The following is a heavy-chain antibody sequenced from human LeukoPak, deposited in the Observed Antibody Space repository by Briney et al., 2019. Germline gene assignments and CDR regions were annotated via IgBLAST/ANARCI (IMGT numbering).Heavy chain of an antibody. J-gene: IGHJ4*02. CDR1: GYTFTDYY. Sequence: VASVKVSCKASGYTFTDYYMHWVRQAPGQGLEWMGWINSNNGATNYAQNFQGRVTMTRDTSISTAYMELIRLRSDDTAVYFCARATSMATPGIVGYYWGQGTLVSVSS. CDR3: ARATSMATPGIVGYY. D-gene: IGHD1-26*01. V-gene: IGHV1-2*02. CDR2: INSNNGAT.